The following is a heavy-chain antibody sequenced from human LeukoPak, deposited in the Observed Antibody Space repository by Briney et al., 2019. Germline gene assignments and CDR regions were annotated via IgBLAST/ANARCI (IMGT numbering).Heavy chain of an antibody. CDR3: VKDLSGWYPDL. V-gene: IGHV3-64D*06. J-gene: IGHJ3*01. CDR1: GFTFSSYA. D-gene: IGHD6-19*01. Sequence: PGGSVRLSCSASGFTFSSYAMHWVRQAPGKGLEYVSAISSNGGSTYYADSVKGRFTISRDNSKNTLYLQMSSLRAEDTAVYYCVKDLSGWYPDLWGQGTMVTVSS. CDR2: ISSNGGST.